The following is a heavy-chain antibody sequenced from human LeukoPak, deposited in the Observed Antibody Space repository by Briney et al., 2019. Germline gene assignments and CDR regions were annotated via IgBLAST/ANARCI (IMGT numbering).Heavy chain of an antibody. D-gene: IGHD3-16*02. CDR3: ARNVWGSYRPTYYFDY. Sequence: GRSLRLSCAASGFTFSSYPMHWVRQAPGKGLEWVAVISCDGSNEYYADSLKGRFTISRVNSKSTLYLQMNSLRPEDTAVYYCARNVWGSYRPTYYFDYWGQGTLVTVSS. CDR1: GFTFSSYP. CDR2: ISCDGSNE. V-gene: IGHV3-30*04. J-gene: IGHJ4*02.